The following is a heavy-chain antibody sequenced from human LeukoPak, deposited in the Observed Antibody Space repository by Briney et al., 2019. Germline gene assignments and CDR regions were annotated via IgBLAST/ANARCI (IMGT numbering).Heavy chain of an antibody. J-gene: IGHJ4*02. D-gene: IGHD2/OR15-2a*01. Sequence: GGSLRLSCAASGFSFGSYWMLWVRQAPGKGLVWVSRINSDGSSTSYTDSVKGRFTISRDNAKNTLYLQMNSLRDEDTAVYYCARDSRSNSVWGQGTLVTVSS. CDR1: GFSFGSYW. V-gene: IGHV3-74*01. CDR2: INSDGSST. CDR3: ARDSRSNSV.